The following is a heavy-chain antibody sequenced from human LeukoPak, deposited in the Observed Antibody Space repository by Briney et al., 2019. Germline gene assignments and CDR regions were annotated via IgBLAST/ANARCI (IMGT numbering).Heavy chain of an antibody. D-gene: IGHD4-17*01. Sequence: PGGSLRLSCAASGFTFSSYWMHWVRQAPGKGLVWVSRINSDGSSTSYADSVKGRFTISRDNAKNTLYLQMNSLRPEDTAVYYCAKGGASVTRYVDYWGQGTLVTVSS. J-gene: IGHJ4*02. CDR2: INSDGSST. V-gene: IGHV3-74*01. CDR3: AKGGASVTRYVDY. CDR1: GFTFSSYW.